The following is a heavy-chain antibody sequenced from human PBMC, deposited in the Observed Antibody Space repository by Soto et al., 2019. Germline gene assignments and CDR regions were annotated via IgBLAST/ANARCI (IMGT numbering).Heavy chain of an antibody. CDR2: IIQSGGYE. Sequence: QVHLVESGGGLVKPGGSLRLSCAASGFTFTDFHMAWIRRAPGKGLEWVSNIIQSGGYEFYADSVKGRFTVSRDNAKNEVYLQINSLRAEDTAVYYWPRGDPAMYGATGHFDYWGQGSVVPVSP. CDR3: PRGDPAMYGATGHFDY. J-gene: IGHJ4*02. V-gene: IGHV3-11*01. CDR1: GFTFTDFH. D-gene: IGHD3-10*02.